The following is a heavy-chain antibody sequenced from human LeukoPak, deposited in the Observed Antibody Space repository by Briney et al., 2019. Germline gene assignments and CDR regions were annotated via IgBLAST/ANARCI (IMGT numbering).Heavy chain of an antibody. Sequence: SETLSLTCAVYDGSFNVYYWTWIRQSPAKGLEWIGEINHGGGTMYNPSLKSRVTMSVDTSKSQFSLKLTSVTAADTAVYYCTIRAYTYDSYFFDHWGLGALVTVSS. J-gene: IGHJ4*02. D-gene: IGHD5-18*01. V-gene: IGHV4-34*01. CDR3: TIRAYTYDSYFFDH. CDR1: DGSFNVYY. CDR2: INHGGGT.